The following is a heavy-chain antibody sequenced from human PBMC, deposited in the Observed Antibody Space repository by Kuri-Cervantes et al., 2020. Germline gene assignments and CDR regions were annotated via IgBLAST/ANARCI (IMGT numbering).Heavy chain of an antibody. J-gene: IGHJ6*03. CDR2: INHSGST. D-gene: IGHD1-26*01. V-gene: IGHV4-34*01. CDR3: ARGGLRGSYYYYYMDV. CDR1: GFTFSSYG. Sequence: ESLKISCAASGFTFSSYGMHWVRQAPGKGLEWIGEINHSGSTNYNPSLKSRVTISVDTSKSQFSLRLSSVTAADTAVYYCARGGLRGSYYYYYMDVWGKGTTVTVSS.